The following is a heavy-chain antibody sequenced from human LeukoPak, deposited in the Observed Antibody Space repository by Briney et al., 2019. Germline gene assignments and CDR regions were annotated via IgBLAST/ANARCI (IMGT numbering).Heavy chain of an antibody. V-gene: IGHV1-46*01. CDR1: GYTFTSYY. CDR2: INPSGGST. J-gene: IGHJ5*02. D-gene: IGHD2-2*01. CDR3: ARVSESGYCSSTSYRTHNWFDP. Sequence: GASVKVSCKASGYTFTSYYMHWVRQAPGQGLEWMGIINPSGGSTSYAQKFQGRVTMTRDTSTSTVYMELSSLRSEDTAVYYCARVSESGYCSSTSYRTHNWFDPWGQGTLVTVSS.